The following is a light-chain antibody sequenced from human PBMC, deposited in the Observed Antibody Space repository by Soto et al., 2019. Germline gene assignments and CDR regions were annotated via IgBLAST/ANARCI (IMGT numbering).Light chain of an antibody. Sequence: QSALIQPASVSGSPGQSITIACTVTSRDVGGSNYVSWYQHHPHRAPKLLIYEVNYRPSGVSSRFSGSKSGNTASLTISGLQAEDEADYYCSSYTSSNTLEVFGVGTKVTVL. J-gene: IGLJ1*01. CDR1: SRDVGGSNY. V-gene: IGLV2-14*01. CDR2: EVN. CDR3: SSYTSSNTLEV.